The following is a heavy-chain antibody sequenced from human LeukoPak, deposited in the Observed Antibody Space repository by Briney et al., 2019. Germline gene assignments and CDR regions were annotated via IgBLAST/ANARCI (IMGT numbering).Heavy chain of an antibody. J-gene: IGHJ4*02. V-gene: IGHV1-2*06. CDR3: ARDHGDFWSGYYSY. Sequence: ASVKVSCKASGYTFTGYYMHWVRQAPGQGLEWMGRINPNSGGTNYAQKFQGRVTMTRDTSISTANMELSRLRSDDTAVYYCARDHGDFWSGYYSYWGQGTLVTVSS. CDR2: INPNSGGT. D-gene: IGHD3-3*01. CDR1: GYTFTGYY.